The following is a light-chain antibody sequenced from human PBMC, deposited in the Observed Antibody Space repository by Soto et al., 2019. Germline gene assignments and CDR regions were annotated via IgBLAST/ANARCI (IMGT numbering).Light chain of an antibody. CDR3: QQYNNWPRT. V-gene: IGKV3-15*01. CDR2: GAS. CDR1: QSVSSN. Sequence: EIVMTPSPATLSESPGERATLSCRASQSVSSNLAWYQQKPGQAPRLLIYGASTRATGIPARFSGSGSGTEFTLTISSLQSEDFAVYYCQQYNNWPRTFGQGTKV. J-gene: IGKJ1*01.